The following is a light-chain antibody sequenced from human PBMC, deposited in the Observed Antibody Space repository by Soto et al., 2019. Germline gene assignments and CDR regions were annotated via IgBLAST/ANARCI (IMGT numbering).Light chain of an antibody. CDR3: QQSYSTTWT. CDR2: AAS. V-gene: IGKV1-39*01. J-gene: IGKJ1*01. Sequence: DIQMTQSPSSLSASVGDRVTITCQASQSISSHLNWYQQKPGEAPKLLIYAASIFQSGVPSRFSGSGSGTEFTLIISSLQPEDFATYYCQQSYSTTWTFGQGTKVGIK. CDR1: QSISSH.